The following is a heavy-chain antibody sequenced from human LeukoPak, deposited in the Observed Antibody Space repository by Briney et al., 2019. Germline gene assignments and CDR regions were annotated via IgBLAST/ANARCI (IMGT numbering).Heavy chain of an antibody. J-gene: IGHJ1*01. CDR3: ARAPSEIGGYYPEYFRH. CDR1: GFTFSAYW. CDR2: IKSDGST. V-gene: IGHV3-74*01. D-gene: IGHD3-22*01. Sequence: RGSLRPSRAASGFTFSAYWMHWVRQAPGKGLVWVSRIKSDGSTNYADSVKGRFTISRDNANNTLSLQMNSLRPEDTGVYYCARAPSEIGGYYPEYFRHWGQGSLVTVSS.